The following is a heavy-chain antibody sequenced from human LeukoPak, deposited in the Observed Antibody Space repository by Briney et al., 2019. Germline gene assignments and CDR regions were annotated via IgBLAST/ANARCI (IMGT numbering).Heavy chain of an antibody. J-gene: IGHJ4*02. CDR3: AKDGYYCSSTSCYLDN. V-gene: IGHV3-15*01. CDR2: IKSKTDGGTT. Sequence: GGSLRLSCAASGFTFINAWMNWVRQAPGKGLEWVGRIKSKTDGGTTDYAAPVKGRFTISRDDSKNTLYLQMNSLKTEDTAVYYCAKDGYYCSSTSCYLDNWGQGTLVTVSS. CDR1: GFTFINAW. D-gene: IGHD2-2*01.